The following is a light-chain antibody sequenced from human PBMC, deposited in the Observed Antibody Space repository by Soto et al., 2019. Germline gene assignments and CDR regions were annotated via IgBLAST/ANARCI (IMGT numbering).Light chain of an antibody. V-gene: IGKV3-20*01. CDR1: QSVSNNY. Sequence: EIVLTQSPGTLSLSPGERATLSCRASQSVSNNYLAWYQQKPGQAPRLLISGASNRATGIPDRFSGSGSGTDFTLAISRLEPEDFAVYYCQPYCTSPFTFGPGTKVDLK. J-gene: IGKJ3*01. CDR2: GAS. CDR3: QPYCTSPFT.